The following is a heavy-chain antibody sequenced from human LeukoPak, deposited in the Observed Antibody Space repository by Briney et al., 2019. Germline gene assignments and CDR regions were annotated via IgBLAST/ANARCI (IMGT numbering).Heavy chain of an antibody. CDR3: ARARVYGDYYFDY. J-gene: IGHJ4*02. V-gene: IGHV3-23*01. CDR1: GFTFSSYA. D-gene: IGHD4-17*01. CDR2: ISGSGGST. Sequence: GGSLRLSCAASGFTFSSYAMSWVRQAPGKGLEWVSAISGSGGSTYYADSVKGRFTISRDNSKNTLYLQMNSLRAEDTAVYYCARARVYGDYYFDYWGQGTLVTVSS.